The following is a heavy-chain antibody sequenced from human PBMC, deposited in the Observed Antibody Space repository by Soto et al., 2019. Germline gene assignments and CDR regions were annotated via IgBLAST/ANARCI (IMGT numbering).Heavy chain of an antibody. Sequence: QLQLQESGSGLVKPSQTLSLTCAVSGGSISSGGYSWSWIRQPPGKGLEWIGYIYHSGSTYYNPSLKIRATISVDRSKNQFSLKLSSVTAADTAVYYCAAGAIFGVVPLDYWGQGTLVTVSS. D-gene: IGHD3-3*01. CDR3: AAGAIFGVVPLDY. V-gene: IGHV4-30-2*01. CDR2: IYHSGST. J-gene: IGHJ4*02. CDR1: GGSISSGGYS.